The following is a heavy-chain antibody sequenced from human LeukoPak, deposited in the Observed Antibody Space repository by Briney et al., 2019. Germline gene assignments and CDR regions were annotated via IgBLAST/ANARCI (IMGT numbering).Heavy chain of an antibody. CDR1: GYTFTSHY. D-gene: IGHD3-22*01. CDR3: ASTYYYEHGWFDP. Sequence: ASVKVSCKASGYTFTSHYMHWVRQAPTQGLEWMGIINPGGGSTRYAQKFQGRVSMTRDTSTSTVYMELSSLRSEDTAIYYCASTYYYEHGWFDPWGQGTLVTVSS. J-gene: IGHJ5*02. V-gene: IGHV1-46*01. CDR2: INPGGGST.